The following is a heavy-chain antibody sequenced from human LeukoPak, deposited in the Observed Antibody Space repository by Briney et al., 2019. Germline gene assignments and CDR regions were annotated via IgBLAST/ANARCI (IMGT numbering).Heavy chain of an antibody. CDR2: IYTSGST. CDR3: AGERARDTAMVFDY. Sequence: SETLSLTCTVSGGSISTYYWSWIRQSPGKGLEWIGRIYTSGSTNYNPSLKSRVTISVDTSKNQFPLKLSSVTAADTAVYYCAGERARDTAMVFDYWGQGTLVTVSS. CDR1: GGSISTYY. J-gene: IGHJ4*02. D-gene: IGHD5-18*01. V-gene: IGHV4-4*08.